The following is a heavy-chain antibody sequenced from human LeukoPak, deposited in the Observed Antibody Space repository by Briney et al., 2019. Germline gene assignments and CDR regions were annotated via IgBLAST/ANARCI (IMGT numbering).Heavy chain of an antibody. CDR2: IYSGGST. D-gene: IGHD3-22*01. Sequence: GGSLRLSCAASGFNVSCNYMSWVRQAPGKGLEWVSVIYSGGSTYYADSMKGRFTISRDNSKNTLNLQMNSLRAEDTAVYYCARDTSDSSGYSFHYWGQGTLVTVSS. J-gene: IGHJ4*02. CDR1: GFNVSCNY. V-gene: IGHV3-53*01. CDR3: ARDTSDSSGYSFHY.